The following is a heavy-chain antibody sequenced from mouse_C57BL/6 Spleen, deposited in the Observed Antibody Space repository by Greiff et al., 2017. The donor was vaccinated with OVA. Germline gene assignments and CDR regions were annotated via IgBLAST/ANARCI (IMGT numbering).Heavy chain of an antibody. CDR1: GFNIKDYY. V-gene: IGHV14-2*01. CDR2: IDPEDGET. CDR3: ASYGYDEGFAY. Sequence: VQLQQSGAELVKPGVSVKLSCTASGFNIKDYYMPWVKHRTDQGLEWIGRIDPEDGETKYAPTFQGKATITADTSSNTAYLQISSLTSEDTAVYYCASYGYDEGFAYWGQGTLVTVSA. D-gene: IGHD2-2*01. J-gene: IGHJ3*01.